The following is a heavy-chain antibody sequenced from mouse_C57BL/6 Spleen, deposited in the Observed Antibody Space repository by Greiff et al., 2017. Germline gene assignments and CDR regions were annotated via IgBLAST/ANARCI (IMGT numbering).Heavy chain of an antibody. Sequence: VQLQQSGAELVRPGASVKLSCTASGFNIKDDYMHWVKQRPEQGLEWIGWIDPENGDTEYASKFQGKATITADTSSNTAYLQLGSLTSEDTAVYYCACRDVYSNYAMDYWGQGTSVTVSS. D-gene: IGHD2-5*01. CDR2: IDPENGDT. CDR3: ACRDVYSNYAMDY. J-gene: IGHJ4*01. CDR1: GFNIKDDY. V-gene: IGHV14-4*01.